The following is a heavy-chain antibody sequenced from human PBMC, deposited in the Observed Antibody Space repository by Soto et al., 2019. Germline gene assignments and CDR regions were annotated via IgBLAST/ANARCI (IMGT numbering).Heavy chain of an antibody. CDR1: GYTFTSYA. CDR2: INAGNGNT. D-gene: IGHD3-22*01. Sequence: QVQPVQSGAEVKKPGASVKVSCKASGYTFTSYAMHWVRQAPGQRLEWMGWINAGNGNTKYSQKFQGRVTITRDTSASTAYLELSSLRSEDTAVYYCARGDGYYYFDYWGQGTLVTVSS. J-gene: IGHJ4*02. V-gene: IGHV1-3*01. CDR3: ARGDGYYYFDY.